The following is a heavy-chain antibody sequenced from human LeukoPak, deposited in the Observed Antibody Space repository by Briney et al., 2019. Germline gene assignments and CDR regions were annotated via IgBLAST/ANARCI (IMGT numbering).Heavy chain of an antibody. CDR1: GYTFTSYY. CDR2: INPSGGST. CDR3: ARDRLTTRNWFDP. J-gene: IGHJ5*02. D-gene: IGHD3-22*01. V-gene: IGHV1-46*01. Sequence: ASVKVSCKASGYTFTSYYMHWVRQAPGQGLERMGIINPSGGSTSHAQKFQGRVTMTRDTSTSTVYMELSSLRSEDTAVYYCARDRLTTRNWFDPWGQGTLVTVSS.